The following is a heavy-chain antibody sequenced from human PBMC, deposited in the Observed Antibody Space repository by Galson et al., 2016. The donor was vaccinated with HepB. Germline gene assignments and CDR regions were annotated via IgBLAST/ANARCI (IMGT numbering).Heavy chain of an antibody. CDR3: ATLNPLVRSFDY. V-gene: IGHV3-33*03. D-gene: IGHD3-10*01. Sequence: SLRLSCAASGFTFSSYGMHWARQAPGKGLEWVAVIWYDGSIKDYADSVKGQFTISRDNSKNTLFLQMNSLRAEDTAVYYCATLNPLVRSFDYWGQGTLVTVSS. J-gene: IGHJ4*02. CDR1: GFTFSSYG. CDR2: IWYDGSIK.